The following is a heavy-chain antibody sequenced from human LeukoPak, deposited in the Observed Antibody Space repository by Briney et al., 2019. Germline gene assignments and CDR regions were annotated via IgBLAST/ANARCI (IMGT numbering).Heavy chain of an antibody. CDR1: GYSFTSYY. J-gene: IGHJ4*02. CDR2: IDPSDSYT. D-gene: IGHD6-19*01. V-gene: IGHV5-10-1*01. CDR3: ATQLYVHDNGWYAIDS. Sequence: GESLKISCQGSGYSFTSYYITWVRQMPGKGLEWMARIDPSDSYTNYGPSFQGHVTISADKSINTAYLHWSSLKASDTAIYYCATQLYVHDNGWYAIDSWGQGTLVTVSS.